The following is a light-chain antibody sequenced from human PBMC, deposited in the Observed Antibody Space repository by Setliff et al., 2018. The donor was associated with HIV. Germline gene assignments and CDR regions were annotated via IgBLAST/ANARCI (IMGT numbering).Light chain of an antibody. V-gene: IGLV2-11*01. J-gene: IGLJ1*01. CDR2: DVN. CDR3: KTYTGSSPLYV. Sequence: QSAVAQPRSGSGSPGQSITISCTGITRDFPNYDYVSWYQHHSGGAPKLILYDVNTRPSGVPGRFPGSKSGNTASLTISGLQAEDEADYYCKTYTGSSPLYVFGTGTKVTVL. CDR1: TRDFPNYDY.